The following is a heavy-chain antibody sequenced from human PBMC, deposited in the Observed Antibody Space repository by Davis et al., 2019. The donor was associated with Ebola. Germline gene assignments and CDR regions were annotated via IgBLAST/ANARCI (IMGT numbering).Heavy chain of an antibody. V-gene: IGHV4-34*01. CDR3: ARGTTVVTFADY. D-gene: IGHD4-23*01. CDR1: GGSFSGYY. Sequence: PSETLSLTCAVYGGSFSGYYWSWIRQPPGKGLEWIGEINHSGSTNYNPSLKSRVTISVDTSKNQFSLKLSSVTAADTAVYYCARGTTVVTFADYWGQGTLVTVSS. J-gene: IGHJ4*02. CDR2: INHSGST.